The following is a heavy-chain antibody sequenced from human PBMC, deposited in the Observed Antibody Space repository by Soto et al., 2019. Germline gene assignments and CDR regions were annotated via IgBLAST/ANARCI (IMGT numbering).Heavy chain of an antibody. CDR2: IDSGDGTT. CDR1: GFDFFDYY. V-gene: IGHV3-11*01. Sequence: WGSLRLSCTGSGFDFFDYYISFSRRSPVKWLEWVSYIDSGDGTTYYTDSVKGRFTISRDNAKKTVYLQMSSLRVEDTALYYCVRPYYSSSWFPFDRWGQGTLVTVSS. CDR3: VRPYYSSSWFPFDR. D-gene: IGHD6-13*01. J-gene: IGHJ4*02.